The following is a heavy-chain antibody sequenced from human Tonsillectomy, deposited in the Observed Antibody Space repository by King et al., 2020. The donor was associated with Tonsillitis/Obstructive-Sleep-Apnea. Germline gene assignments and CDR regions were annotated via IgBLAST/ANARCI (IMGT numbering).Heavy chain of an antibody. D-gene: IGHD2-2*01. Sequence: QVQLVESGGGVVQPGRSLRLSCAASGFTFSNYGMHWVRQAPGKGLEWVAFISFDGSNKYYADSVKGRFTISRDNSKNTLYLQMSSLRAEDTAVYYCANNPIVPTDIHNHDDDGMDVWGQGTTVTVSS. J-gene: IGHJ6*02. CDR2: ISFDGSNK. CDR3: ANNPIVPTDIHNHDDDGMDV. CDR1: GFTFSNYG. V-gene: IGHV3-30*18.